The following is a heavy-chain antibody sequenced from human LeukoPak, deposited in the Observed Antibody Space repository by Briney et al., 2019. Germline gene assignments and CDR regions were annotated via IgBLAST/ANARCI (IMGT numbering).Heavy chain of an antibody. Sequence: GGSLRLSCVASGFAFSRYTMHWVRQAPGKGLEYLSAIRSNGDSTYNANSVKGRFTISRDNSKNTLYLHVGSLGPEDTAVYYCAKADNYGPPSPSVGVDFWGQGTLVIVSS. CDR1: GFAFSRYT. V-gene: IGHV3-64*01. CDR2: IRSNGDST. J-gene: IGHJ4*02. CDR3: AKADNYGPPSPSVGVDF. D-gene: IGHD4-17*01.